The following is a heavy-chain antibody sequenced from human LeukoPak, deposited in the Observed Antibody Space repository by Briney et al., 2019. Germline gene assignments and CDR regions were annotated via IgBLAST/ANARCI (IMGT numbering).Heavy chain of an antibody. CDR1: GFTFSSYS. V-gene: IGHV3-48*01. Sequence: GGSLRLSCAASGFTFSSYSMNWVRQAPGKGLEWVSYISSSSSTIYYADSGKGRFSISRDSAKNSLYLQMNSLRAEDTAMYYCARDLGDYYPYYFDYWGQGTLVTVSS. CDR2: ISSSSSTI. J-gene: IGHJ4*02. CDR3: ARDLGDYYPYYFDY. D-gene: IGHD4-17*01.